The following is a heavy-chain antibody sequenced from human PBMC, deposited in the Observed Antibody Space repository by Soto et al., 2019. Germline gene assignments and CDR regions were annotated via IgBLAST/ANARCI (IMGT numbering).Heavy chain of an antibody. D-gene: IGHD6-13*01. CDR2: ISSGGGST. V-gene: IGHV3-23*01. J-gene: IGHJ4*02. CDR1: EFTFSSYA. Sequence: GGSLRLSCAASEFTFSSYAMSWVRQAPGKGLEWVSGISSGGGSTYYADSVKGRLTISRDNSKNTLYLQMNSLRVEDTALYYCAKTKLYSSSSLDYWGQGTLVTVSS. CDR3: AKTKLYSSSSLDY.